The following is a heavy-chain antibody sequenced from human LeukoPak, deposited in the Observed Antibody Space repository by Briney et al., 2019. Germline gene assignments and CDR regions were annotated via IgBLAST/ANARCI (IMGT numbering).Heavy chain of an antibody. Sequence: PSETLSLTCAVYGGSFGGYYWSWIRQPPGKGLEWIGEINYSGSTNYNPSLKSRVTISVDTPKNQFSLKLSSVTAADTAVYYCAREKAARSLYYYYYMDVWGKGTTVTVSS. J-gene: IGHJ6*03. V-gene: IGHV4-34*01. CDR2: INYSGST. CDR1: GGSFGGYY. CDR3: AREKAARSLYYYYYMDV. D-gene: IGHD6-6*01.